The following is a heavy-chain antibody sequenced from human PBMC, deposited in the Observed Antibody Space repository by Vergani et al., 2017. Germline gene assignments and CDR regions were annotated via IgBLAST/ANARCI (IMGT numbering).Heavy chain of an antibody. CDR1: GGSFSGYY. Sequence: VQLQQWGAGLLKPSETLSLTCAVYGGSFSGYYWSWIRQPPGKGLEWVSAISGSGGSTYYADSVKGRFTISRDNSKNTLYLQMNSLRAEDTAGYYCAKEGLRYFDWLVSSMDVWGQGTTVTVSS. CDR2: ISGSGGST. J-gene: IGHJ6*02. D-gene: IGHD3-9*01. V-gene: IGHV3-23*01. CDR3: AKEGLRYFDWLVSSMDV.